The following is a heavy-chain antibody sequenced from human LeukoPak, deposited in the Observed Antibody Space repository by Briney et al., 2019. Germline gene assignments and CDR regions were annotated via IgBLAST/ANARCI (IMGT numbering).Heavy chain of an antibody. J-gene: IGHJ4*02. D-gene: IGHD4-4*01. V-gene: IGHV4-34*01. CDR3: ARASNYGKGYFDY. CDR1: GGSFSGYY. Sequence: SETLSLTCAVYGGSFSGYYWSWIRQPPGKGPEWIGEINHSGSTNYNPSLKSRVTISVDTSKNQFSLKLSSVTAADTAVYYCARASNYGKGYFDYWGQGTLVTVSS. CDR2: INHSGST.